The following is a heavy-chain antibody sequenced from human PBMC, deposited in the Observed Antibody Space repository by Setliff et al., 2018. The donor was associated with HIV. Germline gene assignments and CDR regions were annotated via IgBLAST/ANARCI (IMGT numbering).Heavy chain of an antibody. Sequence: PSETLSLTCTVSGVSISTFYWSWIRQPPGKGLEWIGYIYTGGSTNYKPSLKRRVTISVDTSKSQFSLRLTSVTAADTAIYYCGRFISGKDAFETWGQGTMVTVSS. D-gene: IGHD3-10*01. V-gene: IGHV4-4*09. CDR2: IYTGGST. CDR3: GRFISGKDAFET. CDR1: GVSISTFY. J-gene: IGHJ3*02.